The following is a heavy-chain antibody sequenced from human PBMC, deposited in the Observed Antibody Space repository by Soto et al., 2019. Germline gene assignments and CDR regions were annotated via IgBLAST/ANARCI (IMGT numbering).Heavy chain of an antibody. J-gene: IGHJ5*02. Sequence: SQALSLTCAISGDSVSSNTASWNWIRQSPSRGIEWLGRTYFRSKWYNDYAVSVKSRIIINPDTSNNQFSLQLNSVTPEDTAVYFCAKGDNLGPKTGYAFDPWGQG. CDR3: AKGDNLGPKTGYAFDP. CDR1: GDSVSSNTAS. D-gene: IGHD5-12*01. V-gene: IGHV6-1*01. CDR2: TYFRSKWYN.